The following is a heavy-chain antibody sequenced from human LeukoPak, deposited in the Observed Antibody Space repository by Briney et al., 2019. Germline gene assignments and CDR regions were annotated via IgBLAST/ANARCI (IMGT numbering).Heavy chain of an antibody. J-gene: IGHJ1*01. D-gene: IGHD5-12*01. V-gene: IGHV1-18*01. CDR2: VSGYNADT. CDR3: ARDHLHSGYDHGY. Sequence: ASVKVSCKTSGYTFSTYGISWVRQAPGQGLEWMGWVSGYNADTHYAQRFQGRVTMTTDTSTNTAYMELRSLRSDDTAVYYCARDHLHSGYDHGYWGQGTLVTVSS. CDR1: GYTFSTYG.